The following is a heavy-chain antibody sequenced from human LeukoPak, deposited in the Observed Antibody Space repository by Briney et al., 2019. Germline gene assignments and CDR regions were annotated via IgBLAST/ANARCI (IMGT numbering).Heavy chain of an antibody. J-gene: IGHJ4*02. V-gene: IGHV3-21*01. Sequence: GGSLRLSCAASGFTFSTSTMNWVRQAPGRGLEWFSSIGASGSDMYYAASVKGRFTISRDNAKNSLFLQLNSLRAEDTATCYCVRGDRREVWGQGTLVTVSS. CDR3: VRGDRREV. CDR2: IGASGSDM. D-gene: IGHD3-16*02. CDR1: GFTFSTST.